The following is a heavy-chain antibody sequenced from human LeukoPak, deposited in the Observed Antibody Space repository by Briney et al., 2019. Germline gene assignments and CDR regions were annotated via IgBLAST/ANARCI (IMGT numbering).Heavy chain of an antibody. V-gene: IGHV4-59*11. CDR2: ISNSGST. J-gene: IGHJ6*03. D-gene: IGHD2-15*01. CDR1: GGAITSHY. Sequence: SETLSLTCSVSGGAITSHYWTWIRQSPVKGLEWIGDISNSGSTSYNPSLKSRVTISIDTSKNQFSLKLSSVTAADTAVYYCGRDALVGYFSHYYMDVWGKGTTVTVSS. CDR3: GRDALVGYFSHYYMDV.